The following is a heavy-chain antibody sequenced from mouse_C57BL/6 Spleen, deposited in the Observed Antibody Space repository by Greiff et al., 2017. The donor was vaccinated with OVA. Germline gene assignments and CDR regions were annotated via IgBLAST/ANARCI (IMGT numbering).Heavy chain of an antibody. CDR1: GYTFTSYW. D-gene: IGHD2-3*01. CDR3: ARRWPWYFDV. Sequence: VKLQQPGAELVKPGASVKLSCKASGYTFTSYWMQWVKQRPGQGLEWIGEIDPSDSYTNYNQKFKGKATLTVDTSSSTAYMQLSSLTSEDSAVYYCARRWPWYFDVWGTGTTVTVSS. V-gene: IGHV1-50*01. J-gene: IGHJ1*03. CDR2: IDPSDSYT.